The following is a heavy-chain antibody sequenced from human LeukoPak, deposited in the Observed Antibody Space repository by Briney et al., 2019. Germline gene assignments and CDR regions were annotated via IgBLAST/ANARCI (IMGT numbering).Heavy chain of an antibody. CDR2: LYLGGST. V-gene: IGHV4-34*01. J-gene: IGHJ6*02. D-gene: IGHD3-22*01. CDR1: GGSLSGYY. Sequence: SETLSLTRAVYGGSLSGYYWSGIRHPPGGGRECIGELYLGGSTKYSPSLKSRVTMSPDTAKNQFPLKQNSAAAAHKAIYYCTRGLRGWPYFYGMYVWGQGSTVSVSS. CDR3: TRGLRGWPYFYGMYV.